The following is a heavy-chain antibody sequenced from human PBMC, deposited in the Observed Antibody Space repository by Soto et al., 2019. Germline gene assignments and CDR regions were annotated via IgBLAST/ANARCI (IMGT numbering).Heavy chain of an antibody. Sequence: QVQLQESGPGLVKPSQTLSLTCTVSGGSISSGGYYWSWIRQHPGKGLEWIGDIYYSGSTYYNPSLKSRVTISVDTSKNQFSLKLSSVTAADTAVYYCARAEPRVVTRGAFDYWGQGTLVTVSS. CDR2: IYYSGST. CDR3: ARAEPRVVTRGAFDY. CDR1: GGSISSGGYY. J-gene: IGHJ4*02. D-gene: IGHD3-3*01. V-gene: IGHV4-31*03.